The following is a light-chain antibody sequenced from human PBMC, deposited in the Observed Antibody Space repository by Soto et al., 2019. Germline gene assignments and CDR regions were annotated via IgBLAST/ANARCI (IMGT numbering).Light chain of an antibody. CDR1: QGISNE. V-gene: IGKV1-6*01. Sequence: IQMTQSPSSLSASVGDRVTITCRASQGISNELGWYQQRPGKAPKVLIYGASNLQSGVPSRFSGSASGTDFTLTISSLQPEDFATYYCQHFKSFPITFGQGTRLEIK. CDR2: GAS. CDR3: QHFKSFPIT. J-gene: IGKJ5*01.